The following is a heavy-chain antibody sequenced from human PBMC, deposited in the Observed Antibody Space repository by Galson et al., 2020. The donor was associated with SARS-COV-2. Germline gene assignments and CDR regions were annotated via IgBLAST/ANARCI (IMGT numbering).Heavy chain of an antibody. Sequence: SVKVSCKASGFTFTSSAVQWVRQARGQRLEWIGWIVVGSGNTNYAQKFQERVTITRDMSTSTAYMELSSLRSEDTAVYYCAAGVATIEVLGAYYFDYWGQGTLVTVSS. D-gene: IGHD5-12*01. V-gene: IGHV1-58*01. CDR3: AAGVATIEVLGAYYFDY. J-gene: IGHJ4*02. CDR2: IVVGSGNT. CDR1: GFTFTSSA.